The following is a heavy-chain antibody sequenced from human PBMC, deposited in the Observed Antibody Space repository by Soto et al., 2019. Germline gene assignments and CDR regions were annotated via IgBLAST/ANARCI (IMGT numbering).Heavy chain of an antibody. V-gene: IGHV4-59*01. CDR3: ARVVGSGSYYNVNWFDP. D-gene: IGHD3-10*01. J-gene: IGHJ5*02. Sequence: PSETLSLTSTVSGGSISSYYWSWIRQPPGKGLEWIGYIYYSGSTNYNPSLKSRVTISVDTSKNQFSLKLSSVTAADTAVYYCARVVGSGSYYNVNWFDPWGQGTLVTVSS. CDR2: IYYSGST. CDR1: GGSISSYY.